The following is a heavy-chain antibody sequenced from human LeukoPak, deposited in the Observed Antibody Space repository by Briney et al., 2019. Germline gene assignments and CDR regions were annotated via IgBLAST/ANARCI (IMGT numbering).Heavy chain of an antibody. V-gene: IGHV4-34*01. J-gene: IGHJ5*02. CDR2: INHSGST. CDR3: ARVSNWGWFDP. CDR1: GGSFSGYY. Sequence: PSETLSLTCAVYGGSFSGYYWSWIRQPPGKGLEWIGEINHSGSTNYNPSLKSRVTISVDTPKNQFSLKLSSVTAADTAVYYCARVSNWGWFDPWGQGTLVTVSS. D-gene: IGHD7-27*01.